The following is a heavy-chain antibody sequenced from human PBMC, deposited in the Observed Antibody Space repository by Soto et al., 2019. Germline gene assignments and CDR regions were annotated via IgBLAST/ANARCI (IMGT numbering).Heavy chain of an antibody. J-gene: IGHJ4*02. Sequence: PSQTLSLTCAISGDSVSSNSAAWNWIRQSPSRGLEWLGRTYCRSKWYNDYAVSVKSRITFNPDTSKNQFSLHLNSVTPEDTAVYYCAKQESDWNDHFDYWGQGTLVTVSS. D-gene: IGHD1-1*01. CDR3: AKQESDWNDHFDY. V-gene: IGHV6-1*01. CDR1: GDSVSSNSAA. CDR2: TYCRSKWYN.